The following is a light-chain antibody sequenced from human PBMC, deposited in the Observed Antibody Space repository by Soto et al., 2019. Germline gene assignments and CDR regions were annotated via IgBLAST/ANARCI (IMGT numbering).Light chain of an antibody. V-gene: IGLV2-14*01. J-gene: IGLJ1*01. Sequence: QSALTQHASVSGSPGQSLTISCVGPSSDIGDYNYVSWYQQHPGQAPKLIIYEVDNRPSGISTRFSGSKSGNTASLTISGLQAEDEADYYCSSYTTTSTYVFGAGTKVTVL. CDR1: SSDIGDYNY. CDR3: SSYTTTSTYV. CDR2: EVD.